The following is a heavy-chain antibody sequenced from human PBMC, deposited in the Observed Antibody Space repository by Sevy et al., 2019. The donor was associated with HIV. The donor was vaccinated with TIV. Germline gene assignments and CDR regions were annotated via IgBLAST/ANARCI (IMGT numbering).Heavy chain of an antibody. CDR1: GFTFTTYW. J-gene: IGHJ5*02. D-gene: IGHD2-15*01. CDR2: INRDGTQK. V-gene: IGHV3-7*01. CDR3: ARSSSGSSVVDL. Sequence: GGSLRLSCAASGFTFTTYWMIWIRQAPGKGLEWVANINRDGTQKYYADSLKDRFTISRDNAENSLYLQMDSLRAEDTAPYYCARSSSGSSVVDLWGQGTLVTVSS.